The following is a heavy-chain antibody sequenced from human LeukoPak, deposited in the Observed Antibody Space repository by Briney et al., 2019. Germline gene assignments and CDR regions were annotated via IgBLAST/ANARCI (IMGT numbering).Heavy chain of an antibody. V-gene: IGHV3-30*18. CDR3: AKEEAWGVNAFDY. CDR2: ISYDGSNK. CDR1: GFTFSSYG. Sequence: PGGSLRLSCAASGFTFSSYGMHWVRQAPGKGLEWVAVISYDGSNKYYADSVKGRFTISRDNSENTLYLQMDSLRAEDTAVYYCAKEEAWGVNAFDYWGRGILVTVSS. D-gene: IGHD3-10*01. J-gene: IGHJ4*02.